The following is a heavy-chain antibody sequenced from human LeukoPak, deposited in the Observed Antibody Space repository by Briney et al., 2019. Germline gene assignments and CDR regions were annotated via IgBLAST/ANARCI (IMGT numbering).Heavy chain of an antibody. CDR1: GYSINNNYY. Sequence: SETLSLTCTVSGYSINNNYYWDWIRQPPGKGLEWIASIYHSGTTYYNPALKSRVTISLDSSKNQFSLKLSSVTATDTAVYYCASLVPPGWFDPWGQGTLVTVSS. J-gene: IGHJ5*02. CDR2: IYHSGTT. V-gene: IGHV4-38-2*02. CDR3: ASLVPPGWFDP. D-gene: IGHD1-14*01.